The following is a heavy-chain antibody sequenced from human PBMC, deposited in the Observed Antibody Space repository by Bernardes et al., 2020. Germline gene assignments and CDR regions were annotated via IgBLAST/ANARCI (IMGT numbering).Heavy chain of an antibody. D-gene: IGHD1-26*01. CDR1: GGSISSYY. V-gene: IGHV4-59*01. Sequence: SETLSLTCTVSGGSISSYYWSWIRQPPGKGLEWIGYIYYSGSTNYNPSLKSRVTISVDTSKNQFSLKLSSVTAADTAVYYCARAPSGSYYDPREDAFDIWGQGTMVTVSS. CDR2: IYYSGST. J-gene: IGHJ3*02. CDR3: ARAPSGSYYDPREDAFDI.